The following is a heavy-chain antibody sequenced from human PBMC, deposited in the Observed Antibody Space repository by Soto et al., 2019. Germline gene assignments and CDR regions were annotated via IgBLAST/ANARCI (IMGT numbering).Heavy chain of an antibody. D-gene: IGHD1-26*01. CDR2: IWYDGSNK. CDR3: ARAVGPLDY. J-gene: IGHJ4*02. Sequence: QVQLVESGGGVVQPGRSLRLSCEASGFIFSSYGMHWVRQAPGKGLEWVAVIWYDGSNKYYVDSVKGRFTISRDNSKNTLYLQLNSLRAEDTAVYYCARAVGPLDYWGQGTLVTVSS. V-gene: IGHV3-33*01. CDR1: GFIFSSYG.